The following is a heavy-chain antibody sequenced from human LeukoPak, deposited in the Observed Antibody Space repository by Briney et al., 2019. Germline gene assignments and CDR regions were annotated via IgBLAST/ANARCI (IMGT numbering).Heavy chain of an antibody. D-gene: IGHD2-15*01. J-gene: IGHJ4*02. CDR3: ASLSTSLVAAVPYSLYY. CDR2: IYYSGST. V-gene: IGHV4-59*05. Sequence: SETLSLTCTVSGGSISSYYWSWLRQPPGKGLEWIGSIYYSGSTYYNPSLKSRVTISVDTSKNQFSLKLSSVTAADTAVYYCASLSTSLVAAVPYSLYYWGQGTLVTVSS. CDR1: GGSISSYY.